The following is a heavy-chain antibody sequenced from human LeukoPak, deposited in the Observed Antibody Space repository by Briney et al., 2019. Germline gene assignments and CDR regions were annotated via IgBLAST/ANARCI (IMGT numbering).Heavy chain of an antibody. V-gene: IGHV1-2*02. D-gene: IGHD2-2*01. Sequence: ASVKVSCKASGYTFTGSYMHWVRQAPGQGLEWMGWINPNSGGTNYAQKFQGRVTMTRDTSISTAYMELSRLRSDDTAVYYCARGDCSSTSCYEVASMGSVWFDPWGQGTLVTVSS. CDR3: ARGDCSSTSCYEVASMGSVWFDP. J-gene: IGHJ5*02. CDR2: INPNSGGT. CDR1: GYTFTGSY.